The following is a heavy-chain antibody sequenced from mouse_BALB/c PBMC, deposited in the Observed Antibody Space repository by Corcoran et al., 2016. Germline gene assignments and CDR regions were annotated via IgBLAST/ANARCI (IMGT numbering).Heavy chain of an antibody. CDR2: INTYTGEP. V-gene: IGHV9-1*02. CDR1: GYTFTHYG. Sequence: QIQLVQSGPELKKPGETVKISCKASGYTFTHYGMNWVKQAPGKGLKWMGWINTYTGEPTYADDFKGRFAFSLETSASTAYLQINNLKNEDMATYFCARWLLRYDAMDYWGQGTSVTVSS. J-gene: IGHJ4*01. CDR3: ARWLLRYDAMDY. D-gene: IGHD2-3*01.